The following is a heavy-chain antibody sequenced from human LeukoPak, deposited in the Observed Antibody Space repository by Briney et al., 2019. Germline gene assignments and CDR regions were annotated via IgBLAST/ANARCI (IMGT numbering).Heavy chain of an antibody. V-gene: IGHV4-31*03. CDR3: ARTSISSGYRPEFDY. CDR2: IYYSGST. Sequence: PSETLSLTCTVSGGSISSGGYYWRWIRQHPGKGLEWIGYIYYSGSTYYNPSLKSRVTISVDTSKNQFSLKLSSVTAADTAVYYCARTSISSGYRPEFDYWGQGTLVTVSS. D-gene: IGHD3-22*01. CDR1: GGSISSGGYY. J-gene: IGHJ4*02.